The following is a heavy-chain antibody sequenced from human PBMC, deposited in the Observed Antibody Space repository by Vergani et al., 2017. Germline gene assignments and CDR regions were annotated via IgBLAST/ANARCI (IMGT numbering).Heavy chain of an antibody. V-gene: IGHV4-39*02. D-gene: IGHD3-10*01. CDR3: ARDRYYLGSGSYPYFYYYGLDV. CDR1: GGSISSSRYY. J-gene: IGHJ6*02. CDR2: IYYTGSA. Sequence: QLQLQESGPGLVKPSATLSLTCTVSGGSISSSRYYWGWLRQPPGKGLEWIGSIYYTGSAYYNPSLKSRVTLSVDTSKNQFSLNLRSVTAADTAVYYCARDRYYLGSGSYPYFYYYGLDVWGQGTAVTVSS.